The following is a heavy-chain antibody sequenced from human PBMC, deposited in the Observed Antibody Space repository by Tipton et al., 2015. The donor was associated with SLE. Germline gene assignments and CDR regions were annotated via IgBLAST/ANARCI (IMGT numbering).Heavy chain of an antibody. V-gene: IGHV3-30*04. CDR2: IPYDGSNK. Sequence: SLRLSCAASGFTFSSYAMHWVRQAPGKGLEWVAVIPYDGSNKYYADSVKGRFTISRDNSKNTLYLQMNSLRAEDTAVYYCARGPWGPGGYDRSGYYYFDYWGQGTLVTVSS. CDR3: ARGPWGPGGYDRSGYYYFDY. D-gene: IGHD3-22*01. CDR1: GFTFSSYA. J-gene: IGHJ4*02.